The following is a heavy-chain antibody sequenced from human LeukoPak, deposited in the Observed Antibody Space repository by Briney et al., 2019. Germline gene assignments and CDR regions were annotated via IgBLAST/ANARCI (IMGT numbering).Heavy chain of an antibody. V-gene: IGHV4-34*01. D-gene: IGHD2-15*01. CDR2: INHSGST. J-gene: IGHJ4*02. CDR3: ARGVVRGPFDY. Sequence: SETLSLTCTVSGGSISSYYWSWIRQPPGKGLEWIGEINHSGSTNYNPSLKSRVTISVDTSKNQFSLKLSSVTAADTAVYYCARGVVRGPFDYWGQRTLVTVSS. CDR1: GGSISSYY.